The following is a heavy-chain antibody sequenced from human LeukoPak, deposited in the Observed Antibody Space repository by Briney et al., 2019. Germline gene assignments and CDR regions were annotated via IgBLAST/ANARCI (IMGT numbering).Heavy chain of an antibody. CDR1: GGSISSSNW. V-gene: IGHV4-4*02. D-gene: IGHD2-21*02. Sequence: SGTLSLTCAVSGGSISSSNWWSWVRQPPGKGLEWIGEIYHSGSTNYNPSLKSRVTISVDKSKNQFSLKLSSVTAADTAVYYCARHMRYCGGDCYTFDIWGQGTMVTVSS. J-gene: IGHJ3*02. CDR3: ARHMRYCGGDCYTFDI. CDR2: IYHSGST.